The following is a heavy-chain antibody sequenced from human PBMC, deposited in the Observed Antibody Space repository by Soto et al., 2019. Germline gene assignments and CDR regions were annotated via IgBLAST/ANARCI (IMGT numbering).Heavy chain of an antibody. CDR2: ISSSSSYI. CDR1: GFTFSSYS. J-gene: IGHJ4*02. CDR3: ARDPLYCTNGVCYYFDY. D-gene: IGHD2-8*01. V-gene: IGHV3-21*01. Sequence: EVQLVESGGGLVKPGGSLRLSCAASGFTFSSYSMNWVRQAPGKGLEWVSSISSSSSYIYYADSVKGRFTISRDNAKNSLYLQMNSLRAEDTAVYYCARDPLYCTNGVCYYFDYWGQGTLVTVSS.